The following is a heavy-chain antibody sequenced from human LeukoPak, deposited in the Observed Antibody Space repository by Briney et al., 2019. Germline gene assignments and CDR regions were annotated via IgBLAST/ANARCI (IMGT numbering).Heavy chain of an antibody. Sequence: GGSLRLSCAASGFTFSSYWMSWVRQAPGKGLEWVANIKQDGSEKYYVDSVKGQFTISRDNSKNTLYLQMNSLRAEDTAVYYCAKDLLVDTAMAVDYWGQGTLVTVSS. J-gene: IGHJ4*02. D-gene: IGHD5-18*01. CDR3: AKDLLVDTAMAVDY. V-gene: IGHV3-7*03. CDR2: IKQDGSEK. CDR1: GFTFSSYW.